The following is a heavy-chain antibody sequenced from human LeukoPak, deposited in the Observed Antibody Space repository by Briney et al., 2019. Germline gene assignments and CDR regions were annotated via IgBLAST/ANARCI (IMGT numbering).Heavy chain of an antibody. V-gene: IGHV3-30*02. CDR3: VRGTTGYFDH. Sequence: PGGSLXLSCAASGVTFSTYGMHWVRQDPGRGLEWVAFIRFDGNNKWYTDSVKGRFTISRDNSKNTVYLQMNSLRVEDTAVYYCVRGTTGYFDHWGQGTLVTVSS. J-gene: IGHJ4*02. CDR2: IRFDGNNK. CDR1: GVTFSTYG. D-gene: IGHD1-1*01.